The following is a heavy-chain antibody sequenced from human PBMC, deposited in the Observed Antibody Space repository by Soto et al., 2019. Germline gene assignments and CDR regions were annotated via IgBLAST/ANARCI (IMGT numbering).Heavy chain of an antibody. D-gene: IGHD3-22*01. J-gene: IGHJ3*02. CDR2: INPSGGST. V-gene: IGHV1-46*01. Sequence: ASVKVSCKASGYTFTSYYMHWVRQAPGQGLEWMGIINPSGGSTSYAQKFQGRVTMTRDTSTSTVYMELSSLRSEGTAVYYCARARRVSMIVVVTRAPDAFDIWGQGTMVTVSS. CDR3: ARARRVSMIVVVTRAPDAFDI. CDR1: GYTFTSYY.